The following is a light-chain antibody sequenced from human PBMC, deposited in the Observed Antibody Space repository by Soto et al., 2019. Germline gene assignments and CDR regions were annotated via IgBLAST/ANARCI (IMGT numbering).Light chain of an antibody. V-gene: IGKV1-33*01. CDR1: QDISNY. CDR2: DAS. Sequence: DIQMTQSPSSLSASVGDRVTIPCQASQDISNYLNWYQQKLGKAPKLLIYDASNLEPGVPSRFSGSRSGTEFIFTISSLQPEDIATYYCQQYDTLSFTFGPGTKVDIK. CDR3: QQYDTLSFT. J-gene: IGKJ3*01.